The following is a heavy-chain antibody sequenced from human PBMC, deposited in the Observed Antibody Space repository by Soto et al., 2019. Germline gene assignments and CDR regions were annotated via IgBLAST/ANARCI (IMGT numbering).Heavy chain of an antibody. D-gene: IGHD2-15*01. CDR1: GGSISSSDYY. J-gene: IGHJ6*02. V-gene: IGHV4-39*01. CDR2: IYYSGST. CDR3: ARRYCSGGSCYSYSYYGMDV. Sequence: LQLQESGPGLVKPSETLSLTCTVSGGSISSSDYYWGWIRQPPGKGLEWIGSIYYSGSTYYNPSLKSRVTKSVDTSKNQFSLKLSSVTAADTAVYYCARRYCSGGSCYSYSYYGMDVWGQGTTVKVSS.